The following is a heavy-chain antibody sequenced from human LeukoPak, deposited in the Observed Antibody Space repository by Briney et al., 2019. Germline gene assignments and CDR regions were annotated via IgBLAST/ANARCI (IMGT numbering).Heavy chain of an antibody. J-gene: IGHJ5*02. CDR2: IFITGST. Sequence: SETLSLTCSVSGGSISSGSYYWRWFRQPAGKGLEWIGRIFITGSTNYNPSLKSRVTISVDTSKNQISLKLSSVTAADTAVYYYARESAAWFDPWGQGTLVTVSS. CDR3: ARESAAWFDP. V-gene: IGHV4-61*02. CDR1: GGSISSGSYY. D-gene: IGHD6-25*01.